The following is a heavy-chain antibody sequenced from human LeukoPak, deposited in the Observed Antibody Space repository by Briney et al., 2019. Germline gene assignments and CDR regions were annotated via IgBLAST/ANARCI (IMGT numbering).Heavy chain of an antibody. CDR3: ARGAPAARSYFDY. CDR2: SILIFGTA. Sequence: AVTVSCKGSGGTFSSYAISWVRQAPGQGLEWMGGSILIFGTANYAQEFQVRVTITTDESTSTAYMELSSLRSKDTAVYYCARGAPAARSYFDYWGQGTLVTVSS. J-gene: IGHJ4*02. V-gene: IGHV1-69*05. D-gene: IGHD6-25*01. CDR1: GGTFSSYA.